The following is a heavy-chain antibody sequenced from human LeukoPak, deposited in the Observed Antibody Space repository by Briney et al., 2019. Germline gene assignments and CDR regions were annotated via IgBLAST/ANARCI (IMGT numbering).Heavy chain of an antibody. CDR1: GGSISSYY. J-gene: IGHJ3*02. V-gene: IGHV4-59*01. CDR3: ARERLAVAGHGALDI. CDR2: IYYSGST. D-gene: IGHD6-19*01. Sequence: SETLSLTCTVSGGSISSYYWSWIRQPPGKGLEWIGYIYYSGSTNYNPSLKSRVTISVDTSKNQFSLKLSSVTAADTAVYYCARERLAVAGHGALDIWGQGTMVTVSS.